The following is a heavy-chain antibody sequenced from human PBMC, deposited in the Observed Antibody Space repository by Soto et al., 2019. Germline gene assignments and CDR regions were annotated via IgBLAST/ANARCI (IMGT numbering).Heavy chain of an antibody. V-gene: IGHV1-18*01. D-gene: IGHD1-20*01. CDR2: ISTNNGNT. CDR1: GYTFTSYG. Sequence: QVQLVQSGAEVKKPGASVKVSCTASGYTFTSYGITWVRQAPGQGLEWMGWISTNNGNTNYVHKFQGRVTMTTDTSTGTAYMELRSLTSDDTAVYYCARDQVFPDYWGKGTLVTVSS. J-gene: IGHJ4*02. CDR3: ARDQVFPDY.